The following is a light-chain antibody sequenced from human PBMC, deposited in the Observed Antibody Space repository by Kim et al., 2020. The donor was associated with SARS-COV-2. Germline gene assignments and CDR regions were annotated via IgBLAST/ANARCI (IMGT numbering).Light chain of an antibody. Sequence: SPGERATLSCGASQSVSSGYLAWYQQKPGLAPRLLIYDASSRATGIPDRFSGSGSGTDFTLTISRLEPEDFAVYFCQQYGSSPALTFGGGTKVEI. CDR3: QQYGSSPALT. CDR2: DAS. CDR1: QSVSSGY. J-gene: IGKJ4*01. V-gene: IGKV3D-20*01.